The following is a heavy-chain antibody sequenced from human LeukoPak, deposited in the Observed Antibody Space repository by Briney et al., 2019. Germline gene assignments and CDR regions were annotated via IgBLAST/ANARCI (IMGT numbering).Heavy chain of an antibody. Sequence: ASVKVSCKVSGYTLTELSMHCVRQAPGKGLEWMGGFDPEDGETIYAQKFQGRVTMTEDTSTDTAYMELSSLRSEDTAVYYCALDCSSTSRYKFGFDYWGQGTLVTVSS. D-gene: IGHD2-2*02. CDR1: GYTLTELS. V-gene: IGHV1-24*01. CDR3: ALDCSSTSRYKFGFDY. J-gene: IGHJ4*02. CDR2: FDPEDGET.